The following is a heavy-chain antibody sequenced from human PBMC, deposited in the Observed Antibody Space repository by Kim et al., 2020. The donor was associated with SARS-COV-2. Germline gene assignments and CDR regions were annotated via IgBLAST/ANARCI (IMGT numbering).Heavy chain of an antibody. D-gene: IGHD6-19*01. CDR1: GFTFSRRA. CDR2: VNNNNNP. J-gene: IGHJ4*02. V-gene: IGHV3-23*05. CDR3: AKDHPSSGWPTFDS. Sequence: GSLRLSCAASGFTFSRRATSWVRQVPGKGLEWIASVNNNNNPYYADSVKGRFTVSRDITKDTLYLQMNSLRADDTALYYCAKDHPSSGWPTFDSWGQGTLVAVSS.